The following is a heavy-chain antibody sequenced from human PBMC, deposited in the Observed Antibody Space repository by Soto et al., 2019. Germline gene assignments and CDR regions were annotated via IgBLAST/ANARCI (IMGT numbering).Heavy chain of an antibody. CDR3: ARDLEGNNLRSPPCY. CDR2: IIPIFGTA. J-gene: IGHJ4*02. V-gene: IGHV1-69*01. D-gene: IGHD1-1*01. Sequence: QVQLVQSGAEVKKPGSSVKVSCKASGGTFSSYAISWVRQAPGQGLEWMGGIIPIFGTANYAQKFQGRVTITADESTSTAYMELSRLRSEDTAVYYCARDLEGNNLRSPPCYWGQGTLVTVSS. CDR1: GGTFSSYA.